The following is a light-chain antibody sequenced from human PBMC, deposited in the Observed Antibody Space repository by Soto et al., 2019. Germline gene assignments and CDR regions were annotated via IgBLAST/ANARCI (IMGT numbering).Light chain of an antibody. J-gene: IGKJ1*01. CDR3: QQSYSTPWT. V-gene: IGKV1-39*01. CDR1: QTINRW. Sequence: DIQMTQSPSTLSASVGDRVTITCRASQTINRWLAWHQQKPGKAPKLLIYDASNRAPGIPARISGRGSGTDFTLTISSLQPEDFATYYCQQSYSTPWTFGQGTKVEIK. CDR2: DAS.